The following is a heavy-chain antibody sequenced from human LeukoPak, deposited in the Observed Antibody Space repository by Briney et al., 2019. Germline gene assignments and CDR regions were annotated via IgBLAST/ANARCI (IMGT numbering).Heavy chain of an antibody. CDR2: IWYDGSNK. D-gene: IGHD1-26*01. CDR3: ARALSGSYLGYYYGMDV. V-gene: IGHV3-33*01. J-gene: IGHJ6*02. CDR1: GFTFSSYG. Sequence: GRSLRLSCAASGFTFSSYGMHWVRQAPGKRLERVAVIWYDGSNKYYADSVKGRFTISRDNSKNTLYLQMNSLRAEDTAVYYCARALSGSYLGYYYGMDVWGQGTTVTVSS.